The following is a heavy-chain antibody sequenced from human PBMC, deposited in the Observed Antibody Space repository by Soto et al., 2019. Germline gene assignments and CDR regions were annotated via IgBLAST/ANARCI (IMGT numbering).Heavy chain of an antibody. J-gene: IGHJ4*02. D-gene: IGHD1-1*01. CDR2: IIPLFGLP. CDR3: AFDVQTGVVYFDN. Sequence: SVKVSCKASGGTFSTYTISWVRQAPGQGLEWVGRIIPLFGLPNHAQKFQDRVTITADKSTDTAYLEMNSLRPEDTAVYYCAFDVQTGVVYFDNWGQGTLVTVSS. V-gene: IGHV1-69*02. CDR1: GGTFSTYT.